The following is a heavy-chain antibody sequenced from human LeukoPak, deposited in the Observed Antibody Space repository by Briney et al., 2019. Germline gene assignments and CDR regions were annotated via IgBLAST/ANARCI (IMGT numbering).Heavy chain of an antibody. CDR2: IDWDDDK. J-gene: IGHJ4*02. CDR3: ARSVRGQNDY. CDR1: GFSLSTSGMR. V-gene: IGHV2-70*04. Sequence: SGPVLVKPTQTLALTCTFSGFSLSTSGMRVSWIRQPPGKALGWLARIDWDDDKFYSTSLKTRLTISKDTSKNQVVLTMTNMDPVDTATYYCARSVRGQNDYWGQGTLVTVSS. D-gene: IGHD3-10*01.